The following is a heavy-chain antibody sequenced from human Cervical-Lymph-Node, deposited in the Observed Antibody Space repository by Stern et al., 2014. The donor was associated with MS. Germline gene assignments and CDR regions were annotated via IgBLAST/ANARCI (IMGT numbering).Heavy chain of an antibody. V-gene: IGHV5-51*01. CDR2: IYPGDSAP. CDR3: AALVRGSYFY. D-gene: IGHD1-26*01. CDR1: GYSFTLYW. J-gene: IGHJ4*02. Sequence: MQLVQSGAEMKKPGESLKISCKGSGYSFTLYWIGLVRQMPGKGLEWMGIIYPGDSAPRYSPSFKGQATISPDKPISTAYLQWSSLKASDTAMYYCAALVRGSYFYWGQGTLVTVSS.